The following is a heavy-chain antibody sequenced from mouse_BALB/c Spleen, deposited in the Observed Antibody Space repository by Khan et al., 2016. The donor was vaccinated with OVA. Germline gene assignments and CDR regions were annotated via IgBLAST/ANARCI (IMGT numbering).Heavy chain of an antibody. CDR1: GYTFTDYY. CDR2: ISPGRGDT. Sequence: QVRLQQSGAELARPGASVKLSCKASGYTFTDYYINWVKQRTGQGLEWIGEISPGRGDTYYNERFKGKATLTADKSSSTAYMQLSSLTSEASAVYCGARRNYFGYTVAYWGQGTLVTVSA. CDR3: ARRNYFGYTVAY. V-gene: IGHV1-77*01. D-gene: IGHD1-2*01. J-gene: IGHJ3*01.